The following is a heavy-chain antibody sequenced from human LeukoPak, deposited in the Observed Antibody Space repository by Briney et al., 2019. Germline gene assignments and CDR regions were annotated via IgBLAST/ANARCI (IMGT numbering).Heavy chain of an antibody. D-gene: IGHD1-26*01. Sequence: ASVKVSCKASGGTFSSYAISWVRQAPGQGLEWMGGIIPIFGTANYAQKFQGRVTITADESTSTAYMELSSLRSEDTAVYYCARVVGATGAFDIWGQGTVVTVSS. J-gene: IGHJ3*02. CDR2: IIPIFGTA. CDR3: ARVVGATGAFDI. CDR1: GGTFSSYA. V-gene: IGHV1-69*01.